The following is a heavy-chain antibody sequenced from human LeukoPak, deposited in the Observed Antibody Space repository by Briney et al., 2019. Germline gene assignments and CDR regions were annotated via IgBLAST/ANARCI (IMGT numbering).Heavy chain of an antibody. CDR3: ARLIPRSQTPAVAGTWDSY. CDR1: GFTFSSYS. J-gene: IGHJ4*01. V-gene: IGHV3-21*01. D-gene: IGHD6-19*01. CDR2: ISSSSSYI. Sequence: GGSLRLSCAASGFTFSSYSMNWVRQAPGKGLEWVSSISSSSSYIYYADSVKGRFTISRDNAKNSLYLQMNSLRAEDTAVHYCARLIPRSQTPAVAGTWDSYWGQGTLVTVSS.